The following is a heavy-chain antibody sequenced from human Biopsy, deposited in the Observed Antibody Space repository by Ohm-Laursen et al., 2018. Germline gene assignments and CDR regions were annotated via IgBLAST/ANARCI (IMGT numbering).Heavy chain of an antibody. CDR2: INTSGGST. CDR3: AKPADSYGSEFYFDY. J-gene: IGHJ4*02. CDR1: GFTFSSYA. D-gene: IGHD4-17*01. V-gene: IGHV3-23*01. Sequence: SLRLSCVASGFTFSSYAVTWVRQAPGKGLEWVSVINTSGGSTHYAVSVKGRFTISRDNSKNTLYLRMNSLRAEDTAVYYCAKPADSYGSEFYFDYWGQGTLVTVSS.